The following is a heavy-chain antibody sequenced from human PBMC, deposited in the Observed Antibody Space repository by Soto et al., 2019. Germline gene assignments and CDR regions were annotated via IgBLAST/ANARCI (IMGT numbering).Heavy chain of an antibody. Sequence: ASVKVSCKASGGTFSSYAISWVRQAPGQGLEWMGGIIPIFGTANYAQKFQGRVTITADESTSTAYMELSSLRSEDTAVYYCATQGGYYDSSGYYPWGQGTLVTVSS. J-gene: IGHJ5*02. CDR3: ATQGGYYDSSGYYP. V-gene: IGHV1-69*13. CDR1: GGTFSSYA. D-gene: IGHD3-22*01. CDR2: IIPIFGTA.